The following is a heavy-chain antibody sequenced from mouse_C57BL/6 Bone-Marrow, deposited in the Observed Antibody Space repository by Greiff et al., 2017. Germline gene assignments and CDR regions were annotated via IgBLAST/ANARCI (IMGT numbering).Heavy chain of an antibody. CDR2: IRSKSSNYAT. J-gene: IGHJ4*01. CDR3: VRGWSTTVVNAMDV. CDR1: GFTFNTYA. D-gene: IGHD1-1*01. V-gene: IGHV10-3*01. Sequence: EVKLVESGGGLVQPKGSLKLSCAAPGFTFNTYAMHWVRQAPGKGLEWVARIRSKSSNYATYYADSVKDRFTISRDDSQCMLYLQMNNLKTEDTAMYYCVRGWSTTVVNAMDVWGQGTSVTVSS.